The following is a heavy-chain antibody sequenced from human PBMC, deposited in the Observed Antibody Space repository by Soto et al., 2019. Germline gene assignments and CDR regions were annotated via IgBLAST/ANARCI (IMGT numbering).Heavy chain of an antibody. CDR3: AKAWGIGY. V-gene: IGHV3-23*01. Sequence: EVPLLESGGGLVEPGGSRRLSCAASGFTFSSYTMSWVRQAPGKGLEWVSTISGSGSSTYSADSVKGRFTISRDNSKNTLYLQMNSLRVEDTAIYYCAKAWGIGYWGQGTLVTVSS. D-gene: IGHD7-27*01. J-gene: IGHJ4*02. CDR1: GFTFSSYT. CDR2: ISGSGSST.